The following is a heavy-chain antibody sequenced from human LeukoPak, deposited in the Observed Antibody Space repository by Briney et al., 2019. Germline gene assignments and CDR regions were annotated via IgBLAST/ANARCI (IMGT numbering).Heavy chain of an antibody. CDR3: ARDRISRYSSGWYSFAGVY. J-gene: IGHJ4*02. D-gene: IGHD6-19*01. CDR2: INPSGGST. Sequence: ASVKVFCKASGYTFTSYYMHWVRQAPGQGLEWMGIINPSGGSTSYAQKFQGRVTMTSDTSTNTVYMELSSLRSEDTAVYYCARDRISRYSSGWYSFAGVYWGQGTLVTVSS. CDR1: GYTFTSYY. V-gene: IGHV1-46*01.